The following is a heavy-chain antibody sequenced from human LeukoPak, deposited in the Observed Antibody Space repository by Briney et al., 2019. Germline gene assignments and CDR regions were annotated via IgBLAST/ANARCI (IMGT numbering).Heavy chain of an antibody. CDR3: XXXXXYYYDSSGYYYVY. D-gene: IGHD3-22*01. CDR1: XGSISSGSYY. Sequence: CTVSXGSISSGSYYWSWIRQPAGKGLEWIGRIYTSGSTNYNPSLKSRVTITVDTSKKQFSLKLRSVTAADKAGYYXXXXXXYYYDSSGYYYVYWGQGTLVTVSS. J-gene: IGHJ4*02. CDR2: IYTSGST. V-gene: IGHV4-61*02.